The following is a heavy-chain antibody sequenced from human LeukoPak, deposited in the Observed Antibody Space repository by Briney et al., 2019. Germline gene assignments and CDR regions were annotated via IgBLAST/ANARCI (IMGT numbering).Heavy chain of an antibody. D-gene: IGHD2-2*01. J-gene: IGHJ4*02. V-gene: IGHV3-23*01. Sequence: GGSLRLSCAASGFTFSGYAMSWARQAPGKGLQWVSLISGSGSSTNYADSVKGRFTISRDNSKNTLYLQMNSLRAEDTAVYYCAKDCSSTSCTPDYWGQGTLVTVSS. CDR3: AKDCSSTSCTPDY. CDR1: GFTFSGYA. CDR2: ISGSGSST.